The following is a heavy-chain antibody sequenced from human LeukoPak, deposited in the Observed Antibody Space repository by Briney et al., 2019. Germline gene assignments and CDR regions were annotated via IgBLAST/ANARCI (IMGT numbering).Heavy chain of an antibody. D-gene: IGHD6-13*01. CDR2: IYSSGST. Sequence: SETLSLTCTVSGGSISSYYWSWIRQPPGKGLEWIGYIYSSGSTNYNPSLKSRVTMSVDTSKNQFSLKVSSVTAADTAVYYCARGRAAADWGQGTLVTVSS. V-gene: IGHV4-59*01. CDR1: GGSISSYY. CDR3: ARGRAAAD. J-gene: IGHJ4*02.